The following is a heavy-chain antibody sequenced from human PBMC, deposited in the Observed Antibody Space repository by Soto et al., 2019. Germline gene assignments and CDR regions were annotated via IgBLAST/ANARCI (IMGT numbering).Heavy chain of an antibody. CDR1: AYSFTSYW. CDR3: ARANYYDSSGYYYHYYYNGMDV. V-gene: IGHV5-51*01. CDR2: IYPGDFDT. Sequence: GESLKISCKGPAYSFTSYWIGWVRQMPGRGMEWMGIIYPGDFDTRYSPSFQGQVFISADKSISTAYLQRSSLKASDTDMYYCARANYYDSSGYYYHYYYNGMDVWGQETTVTVSS. D-gene: IGHD3-22*01. J-gene: IGHJ6*02.